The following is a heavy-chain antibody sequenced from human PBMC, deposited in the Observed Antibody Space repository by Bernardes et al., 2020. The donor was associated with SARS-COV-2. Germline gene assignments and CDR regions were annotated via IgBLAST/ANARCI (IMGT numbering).Heavy chain of an antibody. CDR1: VGSISSSSYY. D-gene: IGHD1-26*01. V-gene: IGHV4-39*01. Sequence: EPLSLTCTVSVGSISSSSYYWGCIRQPPGKGLEWIGSIHYRGNTYYNPSLESRATMSIDTSRNQFSLRLDSVTAADAAVYSCARAVYVIKAGALHYFDYWGQGAPVIVSS. CDR3: ARAVYVIKAGALHYFDY. J-gene: IGHJ4*02. CDR2: IHYRGNT.